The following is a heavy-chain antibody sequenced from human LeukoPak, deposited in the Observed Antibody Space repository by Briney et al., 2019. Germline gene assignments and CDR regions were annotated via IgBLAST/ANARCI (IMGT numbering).Heavy chain of an antibody. CDR2: ISHDGSNK. Sequence: PGGSLRLSCAASGFTFSSYAMHWVRQAPGKGLEWVAVISHDGSNKYYADSVKGRFTISRDNSKNTLYLQMNSLRAEDTAVYYCAKEGRATVSAEYFQHWGQGTLVTVSS. D-gene: IGHD4-17*01. J-gene: IGHJ1*01. CDR3: AKEGRATVSAEYFQH. V-gene: IGHV3-30-3*01. CDR1: GFTFSSYA.